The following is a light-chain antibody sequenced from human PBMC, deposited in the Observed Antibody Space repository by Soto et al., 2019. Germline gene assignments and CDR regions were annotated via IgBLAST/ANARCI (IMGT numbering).Light chain of an antibody. CDR3: QQYGSSPWT. Sequence: EIVLTQSPGTLSLSPGERATLSCRASQSVSSSYLAWYQQRPGQAPRLLIYDASSRATGIPDRSSGSGPGTAVPLPSSRLEPEDFGVYYCQQYGSSPWTFGQGTKVEIQ. J-gene: IGKJ1*01. CDR2: DAS. CDR1: QSVSSSY. V-gene: IGKV3-20*01.